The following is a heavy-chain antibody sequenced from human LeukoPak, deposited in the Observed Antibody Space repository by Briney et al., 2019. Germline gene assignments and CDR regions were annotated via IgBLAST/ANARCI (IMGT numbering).Heavy chain of an antibody. CDR2: IYIGGST. J-gene: IGHJ4*02. Sequence: SGTLSITCTVSGGSTRSGSYYWTSIRQPAGKGLGWIGRIYIGGSTVYNPSLKSRLTIAVDTSKNHFYLRLSSVTAADTAVYYCASLRGITVDTNLDYWGQGTLVTVSS. V-gene: IGHV4-61*02. CDR1: GGSTRSGSYY. D-gene: IGHD5-18*01. CDR3: ASLRGITVDTNLDY.